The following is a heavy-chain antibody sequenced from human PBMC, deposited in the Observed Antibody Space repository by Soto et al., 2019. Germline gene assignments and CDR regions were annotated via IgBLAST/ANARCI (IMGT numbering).Heavy chain of an antibody. CDR1: GGSISSGGYY. CDR3: SRDTDSYYYDSSGSYGMDV. J-gene: IGHJ6*02. CDR2: IYYSGST. Sequence: SETLSLTCTVSGGSISSGGYYWSWIRQHPGKGLEWIGYIYYSGSTYYNQSLKSRVTISVDTSKNQFSLKLSSVTAADTAVYYCSRDTDSYYYDSSGSYGMDVWGQGTTVTVSS. V-gene: IGHV4-31*03. D-gene: IGHD3-22*01.